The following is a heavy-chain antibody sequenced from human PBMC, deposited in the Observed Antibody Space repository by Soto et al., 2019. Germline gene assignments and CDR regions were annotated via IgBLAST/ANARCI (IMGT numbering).Heavy chain of an antibody. CDR2: IYSGGST. J-gene: IGHJ4*02. Sequence: EVQLVESGGGLVQPGESLRLSCAASGFTVSSNYMSWVRQAPGKGLEWVSIIYSGGSTYYADSVKGRFTISRDNSKNTLYLQMNSLGAEETAVYYCARESIVGATNTFDYWGQGTLVTVSS. CDR3: ARESIVGATNTFDY. D-gene: IGHD1-26*01. CDR1: GFTVSSNY. V-gene: IGHV3-66*01.